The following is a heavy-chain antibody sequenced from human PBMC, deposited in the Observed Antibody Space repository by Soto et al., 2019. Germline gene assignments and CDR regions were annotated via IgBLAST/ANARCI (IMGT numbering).Heavy chain of an antibody. V-gene: IGHV1-8*01. CDR2: MNPNSGNT. Sequence: QVQLVQSGAEVKKPGASVKVSCKASGHTFTSYDINWVRQATGQGLEWMGWMNPNSGNTGYAQKFQGRVTMTRNTSISTAYMELSSLRSEDTAVYYCARFNSSSWYGAVWFDPWGQGTLVTVSS. CDR3: ARFNSSSWYGAVWFDP. D-gene: IGHD6-13*01. J-gene: IGHJ5*02. CDR1: GHTFTSYD.